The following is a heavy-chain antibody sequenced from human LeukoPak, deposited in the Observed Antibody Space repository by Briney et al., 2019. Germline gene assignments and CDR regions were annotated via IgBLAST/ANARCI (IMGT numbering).Heavy chain of an antibody. CDR3: AKKAQYNGNYPLDY. D-gene: IGHD1-26*01. J-gene: IGHJ4*02. Sequence: GGSLRLSCAASGFTFSSYWMSWLRQAPGKGLEWVSGTSDRGDYTYYADSVKGRFTISRDNSKNTLYLQMNSLRAEDTALYFCAKKAQYNGNYPLDYWGQGTLVTVSS. V-gene: IGHV3-23*01. CDR2: TSDRGDYT. CDR1: GFTFSSYW.